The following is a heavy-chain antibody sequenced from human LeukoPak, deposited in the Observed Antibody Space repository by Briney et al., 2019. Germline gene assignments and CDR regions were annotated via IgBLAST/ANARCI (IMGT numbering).Heavy chain of an antibody. CDR2: IDPNSGGT. V-gene: IGHV1-2*06. CDR3: ARDHGELPRRY. Sequence: ASVKVSCKASGYTFTGYYMHWVRQAPGQGLEWMGRIDPNSGGTNYAQKFQGKVTMTRDTSISTAYMELSRLRSDDTAVYYCARDHGELPRRYWGQGTLVTVSS. J-gene: IGHJ4*02. CDR1: GYTFTGYY. D-gene: IGHD3-10*01.